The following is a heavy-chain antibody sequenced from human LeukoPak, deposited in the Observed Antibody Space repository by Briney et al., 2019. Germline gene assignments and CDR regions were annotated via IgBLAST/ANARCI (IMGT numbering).Heavy chain of an antibody. CDR2: IYYSGST. CDR3: ARNYDSSGYYFFPPIDY. CDR1: GGSISSSSYY. Sequence: SETLSLTCTVSGGSISSSSYYWGWIRQPPGKGLEWIGYIYYSGSTNYNPSLKSRVTISVDTSKNQFSLKLSSVTAADTAVYYCARNYDSSGYYFFPPIDYWGQGTPVTVSS. J-gene: IGHJ4*02. V-gene: IGHV4-61*05. D-gene: IGHD3-22*01.